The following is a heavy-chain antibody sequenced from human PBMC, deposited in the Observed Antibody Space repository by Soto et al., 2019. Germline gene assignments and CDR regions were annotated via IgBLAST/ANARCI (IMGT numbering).Heavy chain of an antibody. CDR3: ARDRLVVVPAAMMGGFWYYYYGMDV. CDR2: IYYSGST. CDR1: GSSISSGDYY. D-gene: IGHD2-2*01. V-gene: IGHV4-30-4*01. Sequence: SESLSLTCTVSGSSISSGDYYWSWIRQPPGKGLEWIGYIYYSGSTYYNPSLKSRVTISVDTSKNQFSLKLSSVTAADTAVYYCARDRLVVVPAAMMGGFWYYYYGMDVWGQGTTVTVSS. J-gene: IGHJ6*02.